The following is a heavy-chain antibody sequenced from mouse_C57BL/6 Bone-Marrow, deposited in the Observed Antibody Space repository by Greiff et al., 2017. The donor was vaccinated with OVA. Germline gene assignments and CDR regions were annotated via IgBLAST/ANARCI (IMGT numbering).Heavy chain of an antibody. J-gene: IGHJ4*01. Sequence: QVQLQQPGAELVMPGASVKLSCKASGYTFTSYWMHWVKQRPGQGLEWIGEIDPSDSYTNYNQKFKGKSTLTVDKSSSTAYMQLSSLTSEDSAVYYGARRAYYSNLYAMDYWGQGTSVTVSS. CDR3: ARRAYYSNLYAMDY. CDR2: IDPSDSYT. CDR1: GYTFTSYW. V-gene: IGHV1-69*01. D-gene: IGHD2-5*01.